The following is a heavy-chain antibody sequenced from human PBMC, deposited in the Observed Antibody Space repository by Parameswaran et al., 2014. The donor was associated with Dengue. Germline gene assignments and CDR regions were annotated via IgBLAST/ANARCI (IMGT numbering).Heavy chain of an antibody. CDR3: ARGGEQWLAADFDY. V-gene: IGHV4-38-2*02. Sequence: VRQAPGKGLEWIGSIYHSGSTYYNPSLKSRVTISVDTSKNQFSLKLSSVTAADTAVYYCARGGEQWLAADFDYWGQGTLVTVSS. D-gene: IGHD6-19*01. CDR2: IYHSGST. J-gene: IGHJ4*02.